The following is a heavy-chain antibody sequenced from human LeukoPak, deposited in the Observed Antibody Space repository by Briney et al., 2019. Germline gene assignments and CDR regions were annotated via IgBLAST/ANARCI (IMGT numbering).Heavy chain of an antibody. Sequence: PGGSLRLSCVASEITFSSYDMNWVRQAPGKGLEWVSSISSGSSSIYYADSVKGRFTISRDNAKNSLYLQMNSLRAEDTAVYYCARDRPHSYGFVFDYWGQGTLVTVSS. CDR1: EITFSSYD. CDR2: ISSGSSSI. V-gene: IGHV3-21*01. D-gene: IGHD5-18*01. J-gene: IGHJ4*02. CDR3: ARDRPHSYGFVFDY.